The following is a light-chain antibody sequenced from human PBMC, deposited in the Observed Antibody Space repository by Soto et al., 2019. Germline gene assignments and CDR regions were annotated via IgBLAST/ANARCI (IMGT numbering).Light chain of an antibody. V-gene: IGLV1-47*02. J-gene: IGLJ3*02. CDR1: SSNIGKNF. Sequence: QSVLTQPPSMSGTPGQRVTISCSGGSSNIGKNFAYWYQQLPGAAPKVLIYGNIQRPSGVPDRFSGSKSGTSASLTISGLRSEDEADYYCSAWDDSLSAVVFGRGTKLTVL. CDR3: SAWDDSLSAVV. CDR2: GNI.